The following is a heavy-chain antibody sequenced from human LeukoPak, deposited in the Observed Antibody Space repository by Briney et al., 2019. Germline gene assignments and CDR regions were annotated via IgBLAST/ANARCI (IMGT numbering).Heavy chain of an antibody. D-gene: IGHD3-22*01. CDR2: INPSAGST. CDR1: GYTFTSYY. J-gene: IGHJ3*02. Sequence: GASVKVSCKASGYTFTSYYMHWVRQAPGQGLEWMGIINPSAGSTSYAQKFQGRVTMTRDMSTSTVYMELSSLRSEDTAVYYCARARLLHDAFDIWGQGTMVTVSS. CDR3: ARARLLHDAFDI. V-gene: IGHV1-46*01.